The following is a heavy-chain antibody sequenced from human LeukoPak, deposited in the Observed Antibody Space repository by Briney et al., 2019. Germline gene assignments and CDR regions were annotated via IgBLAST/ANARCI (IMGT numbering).Heavy chain of an antibody. J-gene: IGHJ6*03. CDR1: GGTFSSYA. D-gene: IGHD3-16*01. CDR2: IIPIFGTA. CDR3: ASSFHYYYYMDV. Sequence: SVKVSCKASGGTFSSYAISWVRQAPGQGLEWMGGIIPIFGTANYAQKFQGRVTITTDESTSTAYMELSSLRSEDTAVYYCASSFHYYYYMDVWGKGTTVTVSS. V-gene: IGHV1-69*05.